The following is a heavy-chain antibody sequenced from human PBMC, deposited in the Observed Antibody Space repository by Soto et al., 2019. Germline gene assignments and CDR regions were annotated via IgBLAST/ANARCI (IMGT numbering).Heavy chain of an antibody. CDR3: ARRGGGVVLTATTPFDY. CDR1: SGSISTANW. CDR2: IYHSGST. V-gene: IGHV4-4*02. J-gene: IGHJ4*02. D-gene: IGHD2-21*02. Sequence: QVPLQESGPRLVRPSGTLSLTCTVSSGSISTANWWSWVRQPPGRGLEWIGEIYHSGSTNYNLSLRSRVTLAVAKSKIQFSLRLSSVAAADTAMYYCARRGGGVVLTATTPFDYWGQGTLVTVSS.